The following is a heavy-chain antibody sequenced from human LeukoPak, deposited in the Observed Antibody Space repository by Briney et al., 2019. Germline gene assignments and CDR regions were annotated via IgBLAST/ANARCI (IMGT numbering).Heavy chain of an antibody. J-gene: IGHJ5*02. CDR2: ISAYNGNT. D-gene: IGHD3-10*01. Sequence: ASVKVSCKASGYTFTSYGISWVRQAPGQGLEWMGWISAYNGNTNYAQKLQGRVTMTADTSTSTAYMELRSLRSDDTAVYYCARLGLWFGESWFDPWGQGTLVTVSS. V-gene: IGHV1-18*01. CDR3: ARLGLWFGESWFDP. CDR1: GYTFTSYG.